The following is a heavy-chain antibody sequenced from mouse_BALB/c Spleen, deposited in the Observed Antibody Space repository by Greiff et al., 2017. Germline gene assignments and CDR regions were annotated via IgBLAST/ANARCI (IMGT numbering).Heavy chain of an antibody. CDR2: INPYNDGT. J-gene: IGHJ1*01. D-gene: IGHD1-2*01. CDR1: GYTFTSYV. Sequence: VQLQQSGPELVKPGASVKMSCKASGYTFTSYVMHWVKQKPGQGLEWIGYINPYNDGTKYNEKFKGKATLTSDKSSSTAYMELSSLTSEDSAVYYCAREEHYYGPSYWYFDVWGAGTTVTVSS. V-gene: IGHV1-14*01. CDR3: AREEHYYGPSYWYFDV.